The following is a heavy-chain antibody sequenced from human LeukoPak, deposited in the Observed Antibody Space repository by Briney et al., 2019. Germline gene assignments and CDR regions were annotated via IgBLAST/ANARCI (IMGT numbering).Heavy chain of an antibody. Sequence: SETLSLTCAVYGGSFSGYYWSWIRQPPGKRLEWIGEINHSGSTNYNPSLKSRVTISVDTSKNQFSLKLSSVTAADTAVYYCARAPLVRRVMGAFDIWGQGTMVTVSS. V-gene: IGHV4-34*01. CDR1: GGSFSGYY. J-gene: IGHJ3*02. CDR2: INHSGST. D-gene: IGHD3-9*01. CDR3: ARAPLVRRVMGAFDI.